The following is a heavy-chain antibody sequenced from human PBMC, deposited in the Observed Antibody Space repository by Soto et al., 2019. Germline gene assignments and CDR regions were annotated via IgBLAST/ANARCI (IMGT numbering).Heavy chain of an antibody. J-gene: IGHJ6*02. V-gene: IGHV4-59*01. CDR3: ARGEDAFFYYGLDV. CDR2: IYDTGISGYTPST. CDR1: GGSITSSY. Sequence: PSETLSLTCTVPGGSITSSYWSWIRRPPGKGLEWIAYIYDTGISGYTPSTSYNPSLKSRVTKSVDTSKSQFSLKLTSVTAADTSVYYCARGEDAFFYYGLDVWGQGITVTVSS.